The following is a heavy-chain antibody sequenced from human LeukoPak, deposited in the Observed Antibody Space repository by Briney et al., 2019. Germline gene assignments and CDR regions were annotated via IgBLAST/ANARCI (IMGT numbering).Heavy chain of an antibody. V-gene: IGHV4-34*01. Sequence: SETLSLTCAVYGGSFSGYYWSWIRQPPGKGLEWIGEINHSGSTNYNPSLKSRVTISVDTSKNQFSLKLNSVTAADTAVFYCARGDDWFDHWGQGTLVTVSS. CDR3: ARGDDWFDH. CDR1: GGSFSGYY. D-gene: IGHD5-24*01. CDR2: INHSGST. J-gene: IGHJ5*02.